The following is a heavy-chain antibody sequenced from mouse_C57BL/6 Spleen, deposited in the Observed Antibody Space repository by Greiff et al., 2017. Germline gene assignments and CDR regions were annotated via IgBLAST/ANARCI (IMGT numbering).Heavy chain of an antibody. CDR3: ASASRGNPHFDY. Sequence: VQLQQPGAELVMPGASVKLSCKASGYTFTSYWMHWVKQRPGQGLEWIGEIDPSDSYTNYNQKFKGKSTLTVDKSSSTAYMQLSSLTSEDSAVYYCASASRGNPHFDYWGQGTTLTVSS. D-gene: IGHD2-1*01. CDR1: GYTFTSYW. CDR2: IDPSDSYT. V-gene: IGHV1-69*01. J-gene: IGHJ2*01.